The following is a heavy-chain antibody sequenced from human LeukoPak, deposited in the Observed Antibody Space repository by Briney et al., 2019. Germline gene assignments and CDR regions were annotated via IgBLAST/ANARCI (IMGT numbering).Heavy chain of an antibody. CDR1: GYTSIDYY. V-gene: IGHV1-2*02. J-gene: IGHJ5*02. D-gene: IGHD1-26*01. Sequence: GASVKVSFKTSGYTSIDYYMHWVRQAPGQGLEWMGWINPSSGRTSTAQKFQGRITMTRDTSITTFYMEVSWLTSDDTAIYYCARADRLDGSPYLIGPWGQGTLVSVSS. CDR2: INPSSGRT. CDR3: ARADRLDGSPYLIGP.